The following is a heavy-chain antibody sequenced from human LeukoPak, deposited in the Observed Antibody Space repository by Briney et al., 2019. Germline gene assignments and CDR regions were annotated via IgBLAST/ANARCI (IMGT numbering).Heavy chain of an antibody. CDR1: GFTFSSYG. V-gene: IGHV3-33*06. CDR2: IWYDGSDK. Sequence: GGSLRLSCAASGFTFSSYGMHWVRQAPGKGLEWVAVIWYDGSDKYYADSVKGRFTISRDNSKNTLYLQMNSLRAEDTAVYYCAKDKDYGYYMDVWGKGTTVNVSS. D-gene: IGHD3-16*01. CDR3: AKDKDYGYYMDV. J-gene: IGHJ6*03.